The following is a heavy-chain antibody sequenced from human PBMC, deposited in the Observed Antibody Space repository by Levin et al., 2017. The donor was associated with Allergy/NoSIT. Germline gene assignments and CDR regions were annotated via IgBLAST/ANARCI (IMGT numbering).Heavy chain of an antibody. CDR1: GFTFGDYA. CDR2: IRSKAYGGTT. D-gene: IGHD3-9*01. CDR3: TRGGRVLRYFDWFLPNWFDP. Sequence: SGGSLRLSCTASGFTFGDYAMSWFRQAPGKGLEWVGFIRSKAYGGTTEYAASVKGRFTISRDDSKSIAYLQMNSLKTEDTAVYYCTRGGRVLRYFDWFLPNWFDPWGQGTLVTVSS. V-gene: IGHV3-49*03. J-gene: IGHJ5*02.